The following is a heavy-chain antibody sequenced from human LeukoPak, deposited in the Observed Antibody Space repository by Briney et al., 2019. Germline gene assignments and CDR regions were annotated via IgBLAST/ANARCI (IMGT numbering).Heavy chain of an antibody. CDR2: ISVYNVNT. CDR3: ARDYALDY. Sequence: ASVKVSCKASGYTFTSYGISWVRQAPGQGLEWLGWISVYNVNTNYAQKLQGRVTMTTDTSTSTVYMELRSLRSDDTAVYYCARDYALDYWGQGTLVTVSS. D-gene: IGHD4-17*01. V-gene: IGHV1-18*01. CDR1: GYTFTSYG. J-gene: IGHJ4*02.